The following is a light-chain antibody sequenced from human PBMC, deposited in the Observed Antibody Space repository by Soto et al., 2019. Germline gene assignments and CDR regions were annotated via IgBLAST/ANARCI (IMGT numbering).Light chain of an antibody. V-gene: IGLV1-44*01. J-gene: IGLJ2*01. CDR3: GTWDNNLNVVL. CDR2: NHN. CDR1: RSNVGKNA. Sequence: QPVLTQPPSASGTPGQRVAISCSGGRSNVGKNAVNWYQQVPGTAPKLLIYNHNQRPSGVPERFSASKSGTSAALAISGLQPEDESDYYCGTWDNNLNVVLFGGGTKLTVL.